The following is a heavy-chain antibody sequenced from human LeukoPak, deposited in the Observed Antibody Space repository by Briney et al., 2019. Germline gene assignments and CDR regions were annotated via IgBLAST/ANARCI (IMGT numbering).Heavy chain of an antibody. CDR2: IRSKTNGYAT. Sequence: GGSLWLSCAASGFTFSGSAMHWVRQASGKGLEWVGRIRSKTNGYATAYAASVNGRFTFSRDDSKNTAYLQMNSLKTEDTAVYYCAGAYLDYYGMDVWGQGTTVTVSS. CDR1: GFTFSGSA. J-gene: IGHJ6*02. CDR3: AGAYLDYYGMDV. D-gene: IGHD4/OR15-4a*01. V-gene: IGHV3-73*01.